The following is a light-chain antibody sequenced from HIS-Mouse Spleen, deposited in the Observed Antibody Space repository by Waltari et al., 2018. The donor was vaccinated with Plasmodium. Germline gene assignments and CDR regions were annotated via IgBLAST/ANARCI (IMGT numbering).Light chain of an antibody. Sequence: SYELTQPPSVSVSPGQTASITCSGDKLGYKYACWYQHKPGQSPGLVIYQDSKRPSGIPERFSGSNSGNTATLTISGTQAMDEADYYCQAWDSSTVVFGGGTKLTVL. CDR2: QDS. J-gene: IGLJ2*01. CDR1: KLGYKY. V-gene: IGLV3-1*01. CDR3: QAWDSSTVV.